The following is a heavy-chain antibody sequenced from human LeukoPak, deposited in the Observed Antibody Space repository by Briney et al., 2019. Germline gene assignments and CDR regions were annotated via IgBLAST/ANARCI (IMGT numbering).Heavy chain of an antibody. D-gene: IGHD6-6*01. CDR3: ARGHSTSGFDY. V-gene: IGHV4-34*01. Sequence: SETLSLTCAVYGEPFSGYYRTWIRQPPGKGLEWIGQIDHSGSVNYNPSLESRVSTSVDKPKKQFSLKVNSVTAADTAVYFCARGHSTSGFDYWGQGARVSVSS. CDR1: GEPFSGYY. J-gene: IGHJ4*02. CDR2: IDHSGSV.